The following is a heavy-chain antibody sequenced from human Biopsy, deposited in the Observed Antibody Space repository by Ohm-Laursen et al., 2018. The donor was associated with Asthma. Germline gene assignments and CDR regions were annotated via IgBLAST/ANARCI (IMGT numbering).Heavy chain of an antibody. V-gene: IGHV1-69*13. CDR2: LIPVLGTP. D-gene: IGHD2-2*01. Sequence: SVKVSCKASGDSFSNYAISWVRQAPGQGLEWMGGLIPVLGTPDHAQMFQGRVTISADDSTSTAYMELSSLSSEDTALYYCARGPEYVRSSGALDYWGQGTLVTVSS. CDR3: ARGPEYVRSSGALDY. CDR1: GDSFSNYA. J-gene: IGHJ4*02.